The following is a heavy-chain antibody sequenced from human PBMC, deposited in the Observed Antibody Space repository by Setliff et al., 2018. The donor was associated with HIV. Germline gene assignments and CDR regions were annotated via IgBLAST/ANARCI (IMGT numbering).Heavy chain of an antibody. J-gene: IGHJ5*02. Sequence: SETLSLTCNVSGGSISSGIQYWGWVRQSPGKGLEWIGTISYRGNAYYNPSLKSRVTISVDTSKSQFSLNVKSMTAADTAIYYCARRGSSWYSHWFDPWGQGTLVTVSS. V-gene: IGHV4-39*01. CDR1: GGSISSGIQY. CDR2: ISYRGNA. D-gene: IGHD6-13*01. CDR3: ARRGSSWYSHWFDP.